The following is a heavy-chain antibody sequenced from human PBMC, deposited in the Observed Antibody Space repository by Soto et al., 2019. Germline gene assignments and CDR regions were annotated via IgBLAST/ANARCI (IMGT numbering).Heavy chain of an antibody. CDR2: IHGDGGKI. V-gene: IGHV3-7*01. CDR1: GFMFSAYW. D-gene: IGHD7-27*01. Sequence: EVQLVESGGGLVQPGGSLRLSCAASGFMFSAYWMSWVRQAPGKGLEWVANIHGDGGKIYYVDSVKGRFTISRDNAKRSLYLQMNSLRAEDTAVYYCARDPKTSGGQHWAFNYFDSWGQGTLVTVSS. CDR3: ARDPKTSGGQHWAFNYFDS. J-gene: IGHJ4*02.